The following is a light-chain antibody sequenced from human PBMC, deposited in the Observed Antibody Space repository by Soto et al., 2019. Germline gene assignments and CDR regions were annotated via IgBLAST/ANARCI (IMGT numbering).Light chain of an antibody. V-gene: IGLV2-14*01. CDR1: SSDIGAYNY. Sequence: QSALTQPASVSGSPGQSITISRTGSSSDIGAYNYVSWYQQHPGKAPKLMIYDVTNRPSGVSYRFSGSKSGSTASLTISGLQAEDEADYYCSSYTISRIRVFGGGTKLTVL. CDR2: DVT. CDR3: SSYTISRIRV. J-gene: IGLJ3*02.